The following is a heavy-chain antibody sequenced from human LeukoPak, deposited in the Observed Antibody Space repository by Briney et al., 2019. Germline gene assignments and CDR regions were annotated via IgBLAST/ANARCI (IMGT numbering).Heavy chain of an antibody. CDR3: AKEPLPHYYDSSGKDY. CDR2: ISGSGGST. D-gene: IGHD3-22*01. V-gene: IGHV3-23*01. Sequence: GGSLRLSCAASRFTFSTYAMSWVRQAPGKGLEWVSAISGSGGSTYYADSVKGRFTISRDNSKNTLYLQMNSLRAEDTAVYYCAKEPLPHYYDSSGKDYWGQGTLVTVSS. J-gene: IGHJ4*02. CDR1: RFTFSTYA.